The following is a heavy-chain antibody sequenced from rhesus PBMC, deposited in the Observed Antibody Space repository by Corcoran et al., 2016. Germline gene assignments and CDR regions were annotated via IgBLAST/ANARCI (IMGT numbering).Heavy chain of an antibody. CDR3: AREGSGSWNPYFDY. D-gene: IGHD6-25*01. Sequence: QVQLVQSGAEVKKPGSSVKVSCKASGYTFTDYYMHWVRHAPRQGLEWMGLINPYNGNTKYAQKFQGRGTMTRDTSTSTAYMELSSLRSEDTAVYYCAREGSGSWNPYFDYWGQGVLVTVSS. CDR1: GYTFTDYY. J-gene: IGHJ4*01. CDR2: INPYNGNT. V-gene: IGHV1S2*01.